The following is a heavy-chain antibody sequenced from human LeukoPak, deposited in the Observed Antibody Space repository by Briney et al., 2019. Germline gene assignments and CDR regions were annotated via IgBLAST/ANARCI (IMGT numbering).Heavy chain of an antibody. CDR2: ISAYNGNT. Sequence: ASVKVSCKASGYTFTSYGISWVRQAPGQGLEWMGWISAYNGNTNYSQKFQGRVTITRDTSASTAYMELSSLRSEDTAVYYCARGVFDYGDYGGIFDYWGQGTLVTVSS. V-gene: IGHV1-18*04. D-gene: IGHD4-17*01. J-gene: IGHJ4*02. CDR3: ARGVFDYGDYGGIFDY. CDR1: GYTFTSYG.